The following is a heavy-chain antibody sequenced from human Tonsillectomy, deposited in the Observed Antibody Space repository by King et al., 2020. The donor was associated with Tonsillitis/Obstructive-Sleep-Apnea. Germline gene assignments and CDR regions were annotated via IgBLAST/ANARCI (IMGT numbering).Heavy chain of an antibody. D-gene: IGHD5-18*01. Sequence: VQLVESGGGLVQPGGSLRLSCAASGFTFSSYWMSWVRQAPGKGLEWVANINQDGSEKYYVDSVKGRFTISRDNAKNSLYLQMNSLRAEDTAVYYCAGDQVDTTMVLTQVNPYYFDYWGQGTLVTVSS. J-gene: IGHJ4*02. CDR2: INQDGSEK. CDR1: GFTFSSYW. CDR3: AGDQVDTTMVLTQVNPYYFDY. V-gene: IGHV3-7*04.